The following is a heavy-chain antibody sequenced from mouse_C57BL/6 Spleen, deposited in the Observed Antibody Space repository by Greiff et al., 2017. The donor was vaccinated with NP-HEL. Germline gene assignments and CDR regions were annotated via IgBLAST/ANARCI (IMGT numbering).Heavy chain of an antibody. CDR3: ARPTVVPHWYFDV. D-gene: IGHD1-1*01. CDR1: GYTFTSYW. CDR2: IDPSDSYT. V-gene: IGHV1-69*01. J-gene: IGHJ1*03. Sequence: QVQLQQPGAELVMPGASVKLSCKASGYTFTSYWMHWVKQRPGQGLEWIGEIDPSDSYTNYNQKFKGKSTLTVDKSSSTAYMQLSSLTSEDSAVYDCARPTVVPHWYFDVWGTGTTVTVSS.